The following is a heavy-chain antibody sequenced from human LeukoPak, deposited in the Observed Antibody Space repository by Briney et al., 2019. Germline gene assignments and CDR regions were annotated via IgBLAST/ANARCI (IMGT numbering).Heavy chain of an antibody. CDR1: GYTFTSYG. J-gene: IGHJ5*02. D-gene: IGHD3-10*01. CDR3: ARTKYPGGLGSYGGPNWFDP. CDR2: ISGFNGNT. V-gene: IGHV1-18*01. Sequence: GAAVKVSCKASGYTFTSYGMTWVRQAPGQGLEWMGGISGFNGNTNYAQKFKGRVTMTTDTSTSTAYMELRSLTSDDTAGYVFARTKYPGGLGSYGGPNWFDPWGQGTLVTVSS.